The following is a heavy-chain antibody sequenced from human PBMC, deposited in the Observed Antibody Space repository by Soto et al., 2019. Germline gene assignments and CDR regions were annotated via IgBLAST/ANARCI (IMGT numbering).Heavy chain of an antibody. CDR2: ISSSSSYI. Sequence: GGSLRLSCAASGFTFSSYSMNWVRQAPGKGLEWVSSISSSSSYIYYADSVKGRFTISRDNAKNSLYLQMNSLRAEDTAVYYCAREVLRKANWNYVDYWGQGTLVTVSS. CDR1: GFTFSSYS. D-gene: IGHD1-1*01. J-gene: IGHJ4*02. V-gene: IGHV3-21*01. CDR3: AREVLRKANWNYVDY.